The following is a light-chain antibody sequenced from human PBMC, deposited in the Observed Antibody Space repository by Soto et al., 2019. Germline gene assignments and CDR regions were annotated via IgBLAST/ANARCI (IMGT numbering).Light chain of an antibody. CDR2: DVS. CDR3: NSYTSSSTYV. V-gene: IGLV2-14*01. CDR1: SSDVGGYNY. J-gene: IGLJ1*01. Sequence: QSVLTQPASVSGSPGQSITISCTGTSSDVGGYNYVSWYQQHPGKVPKLMIYDVSNRPSGVSSRFSGSKSGNTASLTISGLQAEDEADYYCNSYTSSSTYVFGTGTKVTVL.